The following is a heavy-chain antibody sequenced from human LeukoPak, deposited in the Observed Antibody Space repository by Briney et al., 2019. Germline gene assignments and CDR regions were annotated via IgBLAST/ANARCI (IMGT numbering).Heavy chain of an antibody. CDR3: ATSVRVVGGVPAFDY. V-gene: IGHV3-21*04. J-gene: IGHJ4*02. CDR1: GFTFSSYS. D-gene: IGHD2-8*02. CDR2: ISSSSSYI. Sequence: GGSLRLSCAASGFTFSSYSMNWVRQAPGKGLEWVSSISSSSSYIYYADSVKGRFPISRDNAKNSLYLQMNSLRAEDTAVYYCATSVRVVGGVPAFDYWGQGTLVTVSS.